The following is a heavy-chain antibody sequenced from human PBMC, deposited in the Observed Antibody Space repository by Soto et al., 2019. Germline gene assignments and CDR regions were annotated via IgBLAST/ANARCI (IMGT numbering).Heavy chain of an antibody. V-gene: IGHV4-34*01. Sequence: SETRSLTCAVYGGSFSCYYWSWIGQPPGKGLEWIGEINHSGSTNYNPSLKSRVTISVDTSKNQFSLKLSSVTAADTAVYYCARPRSTIFGVVRGFDYWGQGTLVTVSS. D-gene: IGHD3-3*01. CDR1: GGSFSCYY. CDR3: ARPRSTIFGVVRGFDY. CDR2: INHSGST. J-gene: IGHJ4*02.